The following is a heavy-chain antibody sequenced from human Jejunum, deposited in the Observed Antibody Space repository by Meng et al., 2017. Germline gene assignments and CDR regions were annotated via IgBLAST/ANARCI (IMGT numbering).Heavy chain of an antibody. CDR2: VFHTGSS. D-gene: IGHD6-19*01. CDR3: ARRGGAYSTGHFPHFDD. J-gene: IGHJ4*02. CDR1: GGSISSTNW. Sequence: GQLAEWGPGLVKLSGTLSLTCAVSGGSISSTNWWSWVRQPPGKGPEWIGDVFHTGSSNYSPSLRSRVTISVDKSKNQFSLNLSSVTAADTAVYFCARRGGAYSTGHFPHFDDWGQGTLVTVSS. V-gene: IGHV4-4*02.